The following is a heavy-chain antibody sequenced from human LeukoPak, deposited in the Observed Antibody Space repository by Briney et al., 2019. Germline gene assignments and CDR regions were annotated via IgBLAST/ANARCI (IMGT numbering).Heavy chain of an antibody. Sequence: SETLSLTCAVYGGSFSGYYWSWIRQPPGKGLEWIGEINHSGSTNYNPSLKSRVTISVDTSKNQFSLKLSSVTAADTAVYYCARGPYSGYEKAFDYWDQGTLVTVSS. CDR1: GGSFSGYY. CDR3: ARGPYSGYEKAFDY. J-gene: IGHJ4*02. V-gene: IGHV4-34*01. D-gene: IGHD5-12*01. CDR2: INHSGST.